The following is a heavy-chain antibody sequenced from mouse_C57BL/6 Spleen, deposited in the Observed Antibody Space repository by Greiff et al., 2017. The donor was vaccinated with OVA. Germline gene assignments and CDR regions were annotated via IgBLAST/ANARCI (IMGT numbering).Heavy chain of an antibody. CDR3: ARSDSGWFAY. CDR1: GYTFTDYY. V-gene: IGHV1-76*01. D-gene: IGHD1-3*01. J-gene: IGHJ3*01. Sequence: QVHVKQSGAELVRPGASVKLSCKASGYTFTDYYINWVKQRPGQGLEWIARIYPGSGNTYYNEKFKGKATLTAEKSSSTAYMQLSSLTSEDSAVYFCARSDSGWFAYWGQGTLVTVSA. CDR2: IYPGSGNT.